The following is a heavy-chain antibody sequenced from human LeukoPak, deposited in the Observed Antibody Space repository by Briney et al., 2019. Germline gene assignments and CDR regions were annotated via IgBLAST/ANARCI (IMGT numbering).Heavy chain of an antibody. Sequence: GGSLRLSCAASGFTFSSYWMSWVRQAPGKGLEWVANIKQDGSEKYYVDSVKGRFTISRDNAKNSLYLQMNSLRAEDTAVYYCARDALLLYGDYGFYYYYGMDVWGQGTTVSVSS. CDR3: ARDALLLYGDYGFYYYYGMDV. CDR1: GFTFSSYW. V-gene: IGHV3-7*01. J-gene: IGHJ6*02. D-gene: IGHD4-17*01. CDR2: IKQDGSEK.